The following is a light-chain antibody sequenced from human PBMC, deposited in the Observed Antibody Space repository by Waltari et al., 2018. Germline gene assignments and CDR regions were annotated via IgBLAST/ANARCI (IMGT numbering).Light chain of an antibody. CDR3: QQYYSTPYT. CDR1: QSVLYNSNNKNY. Sequence: DIVMTQSPDSLAVSLGERATINCKCSQSVLYNSNNKNYLAWYQQRPGQPPKLLIYWASTRESGVPDRFSGSGSGTDFTLTISSLQAEDVAVYYCQQYYSTPYTFGQGTKVEIK. J-gene: IGKJ2*01. V-gene: IGKV4-1*01. CDR2: WAS.